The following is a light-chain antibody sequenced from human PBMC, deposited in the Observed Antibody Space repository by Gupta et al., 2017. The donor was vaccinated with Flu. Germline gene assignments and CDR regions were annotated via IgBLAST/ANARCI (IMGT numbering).Light chain of an antibody. CDR2: AAS. Sequence: PSSLSASVGDRVTITCRASQSISSYLNWYQQKPGKAPKLLIYAASGLQSGVPSRFSGSGSGTDFTLTISRLQPEDFATYYCQQSDSTPWTFGHGTKVEIK. CDR1: QSISSY. CDR3: QQSDSTPWT. J-gene: IGKJ1*01. V-gene: IGKV1-39*01.